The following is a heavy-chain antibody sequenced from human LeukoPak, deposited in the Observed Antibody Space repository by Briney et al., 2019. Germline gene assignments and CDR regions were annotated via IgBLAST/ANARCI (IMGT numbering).Heavy chain of an antibody. CDR3: AKDSHWILFDD. Sequence: HPGGSLRLSCAASGFTFSRRWMHWVSQVPGKWLEWVSGIGGSGTRTYYADSVKGRFTISRDNSKNTLYLQMNSLRDEDTAVYYCAKDSHWILFDDWGQGTLVTVSS. CDR2: IGGSGTRT. J-gene: IGHJ4*02. CDR1: GFTFSRRW. D-gene: IGHD2-2*03. V-gene: IGHV3-23*01.